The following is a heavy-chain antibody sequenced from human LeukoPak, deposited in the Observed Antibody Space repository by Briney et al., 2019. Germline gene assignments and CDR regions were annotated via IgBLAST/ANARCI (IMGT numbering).Heavy chain of an antibody. CDR3: ARDPEEMATIGYFQH. V-gene: IGHV1-69*13. D-gene: IGHD5-24*01. J-gene: IGHJ1*01. CDR1: GYTFTAYF. Sequence: SVKVSCKASGYTFTAYFMHWARQAPGQGLEWMGGIIPIFGTANYAQKFQGRVTITADESTSTAYMELSSLRSEDTAVYYCARDPEEMATIGYFQHWGQGTLVTVSS. CDR2: IIPIFGTA.